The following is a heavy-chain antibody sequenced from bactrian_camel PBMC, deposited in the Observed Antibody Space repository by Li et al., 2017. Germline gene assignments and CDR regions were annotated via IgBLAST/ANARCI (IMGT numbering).Heavy chain of an antibody. CDR3: VTSISGTWAGPNR. J-gene: IGHJ4*01. D-gene: IGHD1*01. CDR2: INTRGTT. CDR1: GFVFEDAD. Sequence: HVQLVESGGGSVHAGGSLRLACKASGFVFEDADMGWQRLTPGRNCEVISTINTRGTTTYADSVQGRFTISRDNAENTVYLQMDNLRPEDTAVYYCVTSISGTWAGPNRWGRGTQVTVS. V-gene: IGHV3S53*01.